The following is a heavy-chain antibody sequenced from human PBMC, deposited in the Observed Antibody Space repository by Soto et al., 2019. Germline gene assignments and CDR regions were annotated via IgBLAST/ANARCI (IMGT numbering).Heavy chain of an antibody. Sequence: PGGSLRLSCAASGFTFSSYAMNWVRQAPGKGLEWVSGITGGGSTYYADSVKGRFTISRDNSKNTLFLQMNSLRAEDTAVYYCAKDASGSYNSSSYGMDVWGQGTTVTVSS. CDR1: GFTFSSYA. D-gene: IGHD3-10*01. J-gene: IGHJ6*02. CDR3: AKDASGSYNSSSYGMDV. CDR2: ITGGGST. V-gene: IGHV3-23*01.